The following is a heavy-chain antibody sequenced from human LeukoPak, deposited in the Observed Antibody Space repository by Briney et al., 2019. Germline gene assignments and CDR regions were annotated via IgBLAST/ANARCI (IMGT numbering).Heavy chain of an antibody. CDR3: ARGSCSSTSCSRNWFDP. V-gene: IGHV1-18*01. D-gene: IGHD2-2*01. Sequence: ASVKVSCKASGYTFTSYGISWVRQAPGQGLEWMGWISAYNGNTNYAQKLQGRVTMTTDTSTSTAYMELRSLRSDDPAVYYCARGSCSSTSCSRNWFDPWGQGTLVTVSS. CDR1: GYTFTSYG. CDR2: ISAYNGNT. J-gene: IGHJ5*02.